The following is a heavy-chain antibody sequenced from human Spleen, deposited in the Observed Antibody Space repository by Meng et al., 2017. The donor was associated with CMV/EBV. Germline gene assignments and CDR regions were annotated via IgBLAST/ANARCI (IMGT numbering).Heavy chain of an antibody. V-gene: IGHV3-74*01. Sequence: GESLKISCAASGFTFSSYWIHWVRQGPGKRLVWVSRISGDGTTTTYADSVKGRFTISRDNAKNTLYLQINSLRAEDTAVYYCARPYYDYWTAYSNDAFDFWGQGTMVTVSS. CDR3: ARPYYDYWTAYSNDAFDF. D-gene: IGHD3-3*01. J-gene: IGHJ3*01. CDR1: GFTFSSYW. CDR2: ISGDGTTT.